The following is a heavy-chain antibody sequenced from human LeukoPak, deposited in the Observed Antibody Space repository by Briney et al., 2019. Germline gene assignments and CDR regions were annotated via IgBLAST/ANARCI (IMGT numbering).Heavy chain of an antibody. CDR3: ARDDYGSGSPFDY. Sequence: GGSLRLSCAASGFPFSTYGMHWVRQAPGKGLEWVAIIWYDGSNKYYADSVKGRFTISRDNSKNTLYLQMNSLRAEDTAVYYCARDDYGSGSPFDYWGQGTLVTVSS. CDR1: GFPFSTYG. J-gene: IGHJ4*02. V-gene: IGHV3-33*01. D-gene: IGHD3-16*01. CDR2: IWYDGSNK.